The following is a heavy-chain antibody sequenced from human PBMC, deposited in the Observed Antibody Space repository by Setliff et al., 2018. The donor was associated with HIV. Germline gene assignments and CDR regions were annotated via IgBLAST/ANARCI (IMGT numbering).Heavy chain of an antibody. Sequence: LSLTCTVSGASISSHYWSWIRQPPLKGLEWIGYIYYTGSTNYYPSPKSRVTISVDTSKNQFSLKLSSVTAADTAVYYCARGSEYSGSYYPDYFDYWGQGTLVTVSS. CDR2: IYYTGST. V-gene: IGHV4-59*11. D-gene: IGHD1-26*01. CDR3: ARGSEYSGSYYPDYFDY. CDR1: GASISSHY. J-gene: IGHJ4*02.